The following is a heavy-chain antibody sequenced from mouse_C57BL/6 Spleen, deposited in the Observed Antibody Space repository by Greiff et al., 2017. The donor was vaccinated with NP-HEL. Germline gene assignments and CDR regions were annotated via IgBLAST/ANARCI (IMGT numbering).Heavy chain of an antibody. V-gene: IGHV1-78*01. CDR2: IYPRDGST. D-gene: IGHD1-1*01. CDR1: GYTFTDHT. J-gene: IGHJ3*01. CDR3: ARSGDYYGSSYPAWFAY. Sequence: QVQLQQSDAELVKPGASVKISCKVSGYTFTDHTIHWMKQRPEQGLEWIGYIYPRDGSTKYNEKFKGKATLTADKSSSTAYMQLNSLTSEDSAVYFCARSGDYYGSSYPAWFAYWGQGTLVTVSA.